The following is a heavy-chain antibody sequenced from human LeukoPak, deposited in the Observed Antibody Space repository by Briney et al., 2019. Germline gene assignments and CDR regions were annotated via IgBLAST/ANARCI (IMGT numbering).Heavy chain of an antibody. CDR1: GGSVSEHH. D-gene: IGHD2-21*01. Sequence: SETLSLTCAVYGGSVSEHHWNWVRQAPGKGLEWIGEINHSGSTDYNPSLRSRVTISADTSKKQFSLTLTSVTAADTGVYYCASGLVIFSDPVHYYYGMDVWGTGTTVTVSS. CDR3: ASGLVIFSDPVHYYYGMDV. J-gene: IGHJ6*04. CDR2: INHSGST. V-gene: IGHV4-34*01.